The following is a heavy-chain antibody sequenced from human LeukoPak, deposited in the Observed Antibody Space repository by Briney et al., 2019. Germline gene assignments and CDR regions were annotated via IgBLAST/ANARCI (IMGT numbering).Heavy chain of an antibody. D-gene: IGHD5-24*01. CDR3: ARASMATINYYYFYMDA. J-gene: IGHJ6*03. Sequence: PGRSLRLSCAASGFRIIKYAMHWVRQAPGRGLEWVAVISFDGKKEFYADSVKGRFTISRDNSKNALFLQMNSLQTDDTAIYYCARASMATINYYYFYMDAWGKGTTVTVSS. CDR1: GFRIIKYA. CDR2: ISFDGKKE. V-gene: IGHV3-30*04.